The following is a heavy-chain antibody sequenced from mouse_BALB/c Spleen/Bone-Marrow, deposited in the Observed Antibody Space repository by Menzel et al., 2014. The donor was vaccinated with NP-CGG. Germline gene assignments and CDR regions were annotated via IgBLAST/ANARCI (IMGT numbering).Heavy chain of an antibody. CDR3: ARSGSSSGYFDY. CDR1: GFTFSSFG. V-gene: IGHV5-17*02. Sequence: EVHLVESGGGLVQPGGSRKLSCAASGFTFSSFGMHWVRRAPEKGLEWVAYISSGSSTVYYADKVMGRFTISRDNPKNTLFLQMTSLRSEDTAMYYCARSGSSSGYFDYWGQGTTLTVSS. CDR2: ISSGSSTV. D-gene: IGHD1-1*01. J-gene: IGHJ2*01.